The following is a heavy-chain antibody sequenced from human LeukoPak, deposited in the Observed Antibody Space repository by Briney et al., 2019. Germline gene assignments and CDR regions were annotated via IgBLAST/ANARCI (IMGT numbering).Heavy chain of an antibody. CDR3: ARVHTYYDSSGYLVY. CDR1: GYTFTGYY. D-gene: IGHD3-22*01. CDR2: INPNSGGT. V-gene: IGHV1-2*02. Sequence: ASVKLSCKAFGYTFTGYYMHWVRQAPGQGLEWMGWINPNSGGTNYAQKFQGRVTMTRDTSISTAYMELSRLRSDDTAVYYCARVHTYYDSSGYLVYWGQGTLVTVSS. J-gene: IGHJ4*02.